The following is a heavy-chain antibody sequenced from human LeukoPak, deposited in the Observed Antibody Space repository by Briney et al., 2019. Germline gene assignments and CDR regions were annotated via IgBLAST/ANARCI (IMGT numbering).Heavy chain of an antibody. V-gene: IGHV4-39*01. CDR2: IYYSGST. CDR3: ASRLGTLPLGSFDY. CDR1: GGSIRTTSYY. Sequence: SETLSLTCTVSGGSIRTTSYYWGWIRQPPGKGLEWIGFIYYSGSTYYNPSLKSRVTISVDTSKNQFSLKLSSVTAADTAVYYCASRLGTLPLGSFDYWGQGTLVSVSS. D-gene: IGHD1-7*01. J-gene: IGHJ4*02.